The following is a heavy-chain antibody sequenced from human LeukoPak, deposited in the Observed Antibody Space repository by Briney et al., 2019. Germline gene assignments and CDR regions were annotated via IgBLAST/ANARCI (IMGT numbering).Heavy chain of an antibody. V-gene: IGHV4-59*01. CDR2: IYYSGST. D-gene: IGHD6-19*01. Sequence: PSETLSLTRTVSGGSISSYYWSWIRQPPGKGLEWIGYIYYSGSTNYNPSLKSRVTISVDTSKNQFSLKLSSVTAADTAVYYCARAQRASSGWYLFADAFDIWGQGTMVTVSS. CDR1: GGSISSYY. J-gene: IGHJ3*02. CDR3: ARAQRASSGWYLFADAFDI.